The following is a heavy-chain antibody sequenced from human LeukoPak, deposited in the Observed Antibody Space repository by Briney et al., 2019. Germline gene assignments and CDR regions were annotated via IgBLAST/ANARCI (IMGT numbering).Heavy chain of an antibody. V-gene: IGHV3-73*01. D-gene: IGHD6-19*01. CDR1: GFTFSGSA. J-gene: IGHJ4*02. CDR2: IRSKANSYAT. Sequence: GGSLRLSCAASGFTFSGSAMHWVRQASGKGPEWVGRIRSKANSYATAYAASVKGRFTISRDDSKNTAYLQVNSLKTEDTAVYYCTRRVDSSRYFDYWGQGTLVTVSS. CDR3: TRRVDSSRYFDY.